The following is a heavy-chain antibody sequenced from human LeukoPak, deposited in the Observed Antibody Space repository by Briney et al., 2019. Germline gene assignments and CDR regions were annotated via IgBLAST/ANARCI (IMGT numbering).Heavy chain of an antibody. CDR3: TTDSSMIVEDI. J-gene: IGHJ3*02. CDR2: IKSKTDGGTA. CDR1: GFTFSNAW. D-gene: IGHD3-22*01. Sequence: PGGSLRLSCAASGFTFSNAWMSWVRQAPGKGLEWVVRIKSKTDGGTADYAAPVKGRFTISRDDSKNTLCLQMNSLKTEDTAVYYCTTDSSMIVEDIWGQGTMVTVSS. V-gene: IGHV3-15*01.